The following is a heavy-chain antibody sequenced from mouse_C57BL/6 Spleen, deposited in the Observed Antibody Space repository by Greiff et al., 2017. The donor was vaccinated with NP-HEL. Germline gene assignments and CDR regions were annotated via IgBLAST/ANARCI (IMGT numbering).Heavy chain of an antibody. J-gene: IGHJ4*01. CDR1: GFSLSTSGMG. D-gene: IGHD2-5*01. Sequence: QVTLKESGPGILQSSQTLSLTCSFSGFSLSTSGMGVSWIRQPSGKGLEWLAHIYWDDDKRYNPSLKSRLTISKDTSRNQVFLKITSVDTADTATYYCARTYSKNYAMDYWGQGTSVTVSS. CDR3: ARTYSKNYAMDY. CDR2: IYWDDDK. V-gene: IGHV8-12*01.